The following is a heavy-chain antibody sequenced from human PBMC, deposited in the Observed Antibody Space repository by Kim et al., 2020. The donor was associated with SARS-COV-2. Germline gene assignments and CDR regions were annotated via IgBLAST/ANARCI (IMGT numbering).Heavy chain of an antibody. CDR1: GFTFRTYA. D-gene: IGHD6-19*01. CDR2: LSGSGRHP. J-gene: IGHJ3*01. V-gene: IGHV3-23*01. Sequence: GGSLRLSCSVSGFTFRTYAFNWVRQAPGKGLEWVSSLSGSGRHPYYADSVKGRFNISRDNSNNKVYLQMNSLRADDTAVYFCARDRISSGWSTDGFDVWGRGTMVTVSP. CDR3: ARDRISSGWSTDGFDV.